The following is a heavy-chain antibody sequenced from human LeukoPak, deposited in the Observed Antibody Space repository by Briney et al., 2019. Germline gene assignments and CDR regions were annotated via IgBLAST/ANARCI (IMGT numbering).Heavy chain of an antibody. J-gene: IGHJ5*02. D-gene: IGHD2-15*01. V-gene: IGHV1-18*01. CDR2: ISAYNGNT. Sequence: ASVTVSCKASGYTFTSYGISWVRQAPGQGLEWMGWISAYNGNTNYAQKLQGRVTMTTDTSTSTAYMELRSLRSDDTAVYYCARLGVVEAATSSNWFDPWGQGTLVTVSS. CDR1: GYTFTSYG. CDR3: ARLGVVEAATSSNWFDP.